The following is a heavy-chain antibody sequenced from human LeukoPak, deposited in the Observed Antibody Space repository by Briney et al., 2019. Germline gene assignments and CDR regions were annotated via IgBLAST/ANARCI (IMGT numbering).Heavy chain of an antibody. J-gene: IGHJ5*02. D-gene: IGHD5-12*01. Sequence: ASVKVSCKASGYTFTSYGISWVRQAPGQGPEWMGWINTNSGVTDYARKFQGRVTMTRDTSISTAYMELYRLTSDDTAMYYCTRDRLSKWFDPWGQGTLVTVSS. CDR3: TRDRLSKWFDP. V-gene: IGHV1-2*02. CDR2: INTNSGVT. CDR1: GYTFTSYG.